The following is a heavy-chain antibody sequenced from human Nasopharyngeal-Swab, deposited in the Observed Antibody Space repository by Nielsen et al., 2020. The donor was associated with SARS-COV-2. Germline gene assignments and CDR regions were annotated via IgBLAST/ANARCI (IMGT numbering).Heavy chain of an antibody. CDR2: IDTDGTIT. D-gene: IGHD2-15*01. CDR3: ARDVGGRDNY. Sequence: GGSLRLSCAASGFTFSTYWMHWVRQPPGTGLLWVSRIDTDGTITDYADSVKGRFTISRDNAKNTLYLQMNSLRAEDTAVYYCARDVGGRDNYWGQGALVTVSS. CDR1: GFTFSTYW. J-gene: IGHJ4*02. V-gene: IGHV3-74*01.